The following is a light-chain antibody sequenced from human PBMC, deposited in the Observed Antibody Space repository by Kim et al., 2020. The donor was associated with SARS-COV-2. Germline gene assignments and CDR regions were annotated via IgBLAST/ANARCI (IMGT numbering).Light chain of an antibody. CDR3: QQYGSSPSYS. CDR2: AAS. J-gene: IGKJ2*03. V-gene: IGKV3-20*01. CDR1: QSVSSSY. Sequence: SPVERASLSCRASQSVSSSYLAWYQQKPGQAPRLLIYAASSRATGIPDRFSGSGSVTDFTLTISRLKTEDIAVYYCQQYGSSPSYSFGQGTKLEI.